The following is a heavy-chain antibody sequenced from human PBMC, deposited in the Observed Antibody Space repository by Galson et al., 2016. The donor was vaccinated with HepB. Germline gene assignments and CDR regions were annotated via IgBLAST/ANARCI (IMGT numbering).Heavy chain of an antibody. CDR2: ISDYGTNI. CDR3: STWGFTLGIDH. D-gene: IGHD3-16*01. V-gene: IGHV3-30-3*02. CDR1: GLTFSKYA. Sequence: SLRLSCAMSGLTFSKYAMQWVRQAPGKGLEWVAVISDYGTNINYADSVKGRFTISRDNSAETLFLQMHCLKTEDTSTYYCSTWGFTLGIDHWGRGIQVTVSS. J-gene: IGHJ4*02.